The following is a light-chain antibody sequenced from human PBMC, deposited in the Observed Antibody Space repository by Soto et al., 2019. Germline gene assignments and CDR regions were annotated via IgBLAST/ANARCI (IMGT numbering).Light chain of an antibody. CDR2: SNN. Sequence: QAVVTQPPSASGTPGQRVTISCSGSSSNIGSSTVNWYQHLPGTAPKLLIYSNNQRPSGVPDRFSGSKSGTSASLAISGLQSEDEADYYCAAWDGSLNGYVFGTGTKVTVL. J-gene: IGLJ1*01. V-gene: IGLV1-44*01. CDR1: SSNIGSST. CDR3: AAWDGSLNGYV.